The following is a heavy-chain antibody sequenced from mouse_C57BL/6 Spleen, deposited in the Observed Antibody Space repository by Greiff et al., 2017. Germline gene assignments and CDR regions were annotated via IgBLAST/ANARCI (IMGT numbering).Heavy chain of an antibody. Sequence: QFQRQQPGAELVKPGASVKLSCKASGYTFPSYWMPWVKPRPGPGLEWIGAIDPSDSYTNYNQNCKVKATVTVDTSSSTAYMQLSSLTSEDSAVYYCARSYYCGSRYARDYWGQGTSVTVSS. J-gene: IGHJ4*01. CDR2: IDPSDSYT. CDR3: ARSYYCGSRYARDY. V-gene: IGHV1-50*01. CDR1: GYTFPSYW. D-gene: IGHD1-1*01.